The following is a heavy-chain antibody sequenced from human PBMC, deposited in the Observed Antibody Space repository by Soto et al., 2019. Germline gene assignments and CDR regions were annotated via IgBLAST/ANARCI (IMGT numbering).Heavy chain of an antibody. Sequence: EVQLVESGGGLVQPGGSLRLSCAASGFTFSNAWMSWVRQAPGKGLEWVGRIKSKTDGGTTDYAAPVKGRFTISRDDSKNPLYLQINSLETEDTAVYYRTTDKDDYGDYYYYGMDVWGQGTTVTVSS. J-gene: IGHJ6*02. CDR3: TTDKDDYGDYYYYGMDV. CDR1: GFTFSNAW. CDR2: IKSKTDGGTT. V-gene: IGHV3-15*01. D-gene: IGHD4-17*01.